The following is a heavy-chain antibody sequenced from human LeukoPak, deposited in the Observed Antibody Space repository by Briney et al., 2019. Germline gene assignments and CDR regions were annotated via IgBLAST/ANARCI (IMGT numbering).Heavy chain of an antibody. CDR2: LYYTGRT. CDR1: GGSISNYY. J-gene: IGHJ5*02. CDR3: ARGEGGSYYRENWFDP. V-gene: IGHV4-59*01. D-gene: IGHD1-26*01. Sequence: KTSETLSLTCTVSGGSISNYYWSWIRQSPGKGLEWIGYLYYTGRTSYNPSLKSRVTISVDTSKNQLSLKLTSVTAADTAVYYCARGEGGSYYRENWFDPWGPGTLVTVSS.